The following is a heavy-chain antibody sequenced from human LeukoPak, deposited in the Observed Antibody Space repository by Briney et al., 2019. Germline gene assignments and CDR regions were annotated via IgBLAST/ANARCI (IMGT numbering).Heavy chain of an antibody. J-gene: IGHJ4*02. D-gene: IGHD4-17*01. V-gene: IGHV3-7*01. CDR1: GFTFSSYW. CDR2: IKQDGSEK. CDR3: ARDYGDYYFDY. Sequence: GGSLRLSCAASGFTFSSYWMSWVRQAPGKGLEWVANIKQDGSEKYYVDSVRGRFTISRDNAKNSLYLQMNSLRAEDTAVYYCARDYGDYYFDYWGQGTLVTVSS.